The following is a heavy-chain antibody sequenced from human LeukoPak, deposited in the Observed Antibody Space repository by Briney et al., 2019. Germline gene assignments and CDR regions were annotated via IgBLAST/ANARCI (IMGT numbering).Heavy chain of an antibody. D-gene: IGHD2-2*01. CDR1: GYTFTSYD. V-gene: IGHV1-8*03. CDR2: MNPNSGNT. J-gene: IGHJ5*02. Sequence: GASVKVSCKASGYTFTSYDINWVRQATGQGLEWMGWMNPNSGNTGYAQKFQGRVTITRDTSISTAYMELSRLRSDDTAVYYCARTYCSSTSCANWFDPWGQGTLVTVSS. CDR3: ARTYCSSTSCANWFDP.